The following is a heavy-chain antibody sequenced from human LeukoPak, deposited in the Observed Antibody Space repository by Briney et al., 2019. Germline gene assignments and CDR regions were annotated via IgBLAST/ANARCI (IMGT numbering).Heavy chain of an antibody. Sequence: GGSLRLSCAASGFTFSSFAMGWVRQAPGKGLQWVSSISGRDGSTYYAASVKGRFTISRDNPKNTLYLQMNSLRDEDTAVYYCATTGYSNRNYWGQGTLVTVSS. D-gene: IGHD6-13*01. CDR2: ISGRDGST. CDR3: ATTGYSNRNY. J-gene: IGHJ4*02. V-gene: IGHV3-23*01. CDR1: GFTFSSFA.